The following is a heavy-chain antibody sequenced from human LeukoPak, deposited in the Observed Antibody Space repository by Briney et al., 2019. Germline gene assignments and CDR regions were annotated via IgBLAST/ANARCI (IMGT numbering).Heavy chain of an antibody. CDR3: ARNIVVVVAARKYYFDY. Sequence: ASVKVSCKASGYTFTSYGISWVRQAPGQGLEWMGWISAYNGNTNYAQKLQGRVTMTTDTSTSTAYMELRSLRSDDTAVYYCARNIVVVVAARKYYFDYWGQGTLVTVFS. J-gene: IGHJ4*02. D-gene: IGHD2-15*01. CDR1: GYTFTSYG. V-gene: IGHV1-18*01. CDR2: ISAYNGNT.